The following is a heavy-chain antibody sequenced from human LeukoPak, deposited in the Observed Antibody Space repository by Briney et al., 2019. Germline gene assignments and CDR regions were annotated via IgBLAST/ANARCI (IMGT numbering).Heavy chain of an antibody. Sequence: SETLSLTCSVSGGSISSYYWSWIRQPAGKGLEWIGRIYTSGSRNYNPSLKSRVTMSVDASKNQLSLKLRSLTAADTAVYYCARDLAGNPFDYWGQGILVTVSS. J-gene: IGHJ4*02. D-gene: IGHD6-19*01. CDR3: ARDLAGNPFDY. CDR2: IYTSGSR. CDR1: GGSISSYY. V-gene: IGHV4-4*07.